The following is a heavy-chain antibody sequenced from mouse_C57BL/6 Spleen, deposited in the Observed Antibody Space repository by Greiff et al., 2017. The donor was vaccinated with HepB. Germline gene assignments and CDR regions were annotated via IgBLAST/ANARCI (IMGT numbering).Heavy chain of an antibody. CDR3: VGDGGYGNSGAMDY. CDR2: IRSKSSNYAT. J-gene: IGHJ4*01. Sequence: EVKLQESGGGLVQPKGSLKLSCAASGFTFNTYAMHWVRPAPGKGLDWVARIRSKSSNYATYYADSVKDRFTISSDDSQSMLYLQMNNLKTEDTAMYYCVGDGGYGNSGAMDYWGQGTSVTVSS. V-gene: IGHV10-3*01. D-gene: IGHD2-1*01. CDR1: GFTFNTYA.